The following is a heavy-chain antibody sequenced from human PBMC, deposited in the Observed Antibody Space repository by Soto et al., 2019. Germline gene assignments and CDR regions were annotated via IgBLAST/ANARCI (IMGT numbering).Heavy chain of an antibody. Sequence: ASVKVSCKASGYTFTSCAMHWVRQAPGQRLEWMGWINAGNGNTKYSQKFQGRVTITRDTSASTAYMELSSLRSEDTAGYYCASGGGWGYGMDVWGQGTTVTVSS. CDR1: GYTFTSCA. D-gene: IGHD1-26*01. CDR2: INAGNGNT. J-gene: IGHJ6*02. CDR3: ASGGGWGYGMDV. V-gene: IGHV1-3*01.